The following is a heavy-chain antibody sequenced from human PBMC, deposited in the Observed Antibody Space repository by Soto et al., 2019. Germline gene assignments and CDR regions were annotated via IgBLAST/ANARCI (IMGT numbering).Heavy chain of an antibody. CDR1: GGPISSGGYY. CDR3: ARGMDSSWYDYYYYGMDV. CDR2: IYYSGST. V-gene: IGHV4-31*03. D-gene: IGHD6-13*01. Sequence: TLSLTCTVSGGPISSGGYYWSWIRQHPGKGLEWIGYIYYSGSTYYNPSLKSRVTISVDTSKNQFSLKLSSVTAADTAVYYCARGMDSSWYDYYYYGMDVWGQGTTVTVSS. J-gene: IGHJ6*02.